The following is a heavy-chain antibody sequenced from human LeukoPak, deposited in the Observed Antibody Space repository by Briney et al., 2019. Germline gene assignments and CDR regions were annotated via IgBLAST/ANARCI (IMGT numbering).Heavy chain of an antibody. Sequence: GGSLRLSCAASGFTLSICTMNWVRQAPGKGLEWVSYMSTSGSISYADSVKGRFTISRDNAKNSLYLQMNSLRDEDTAVYYCARMIDYNYGYAFDYWGQGTLVTVSS. D-gene: IGHD5-18*01. J-gene: IGHJ4*02. CDR3: ARMIDYNYGYAFDY. CDR2: MSTSGSI. CDR1: GFTLSICT. V-gene: IGHV3-48*02.